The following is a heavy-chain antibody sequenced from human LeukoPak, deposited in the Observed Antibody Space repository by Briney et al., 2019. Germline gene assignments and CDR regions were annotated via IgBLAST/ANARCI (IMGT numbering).Heavy chain of an antibody. V-gene: IGHV4-39*07. CDR2: IFHSGAT. CDR3: ARGRRYDFWSGPTLEY. J-gene: IGHJ4*02. D-gene: IGHD3-3*01. CDR1: GGSISSDSYY. Sequence: SETLSLTCTVSGGSISSDSYYWGWIRQSPGRGLEWIGNIFHSGATYYNPSLRSRVTISLDTSKNQFSLRLNSVTAADTAVYYCARGRRYDFWSGPTLEYWGQGTLVTVSS.